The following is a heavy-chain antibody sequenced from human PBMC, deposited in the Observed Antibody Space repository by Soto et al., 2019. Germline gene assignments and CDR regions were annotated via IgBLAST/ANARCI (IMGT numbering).Heavy chain of an antibody. D-gene: IGHD3-3*01. CDR3: ASRGSLISFSGVAPNYYYYALDV. J-gene: IGHJ6*02. V-gene: IGHV3-33*01. CDR2: IWYDGTNK. CDR1: GFTFRSYG. Sequence: GGSLRLSCAASGFTFRSYGMHWVRQAPGKGLEWVVTIWYDGTNKYYADSVKGRFTVSRDNSKNTLYLQMNSLRAEDTAVYYCASRGSLISFSGVAPNYYYYALDVWGQGTTVTVSS.